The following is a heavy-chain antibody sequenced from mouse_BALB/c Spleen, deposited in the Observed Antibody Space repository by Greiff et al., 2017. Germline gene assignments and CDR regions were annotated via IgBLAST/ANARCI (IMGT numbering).Heavy chain of an antibody. J-gene: IGHJ1*01. CDR2: IDPANGNT. CDR1: GFNIKDTY. Sequence: VQLKESGAELVKPGASVKLSCTASGFNIKDTYMHWVKQRPEQGLEWIGRIDPANGNTKYDPKFQGKATITADTSSNTAYLQLSSLTSEDTAVYYCASTPGYFDVWGAGTTVTVSS. CDR3: ASTPGYFDV. V-gene: IGHV14-3*02.